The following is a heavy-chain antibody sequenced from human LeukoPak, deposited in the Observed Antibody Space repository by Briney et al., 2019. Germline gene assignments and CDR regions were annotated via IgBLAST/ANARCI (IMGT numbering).Heavy chain of an antibody. CDR3: ARVLHCSGGSCTKDYFDY. V-gene: IGHV1-46*01. CDR1: GYTFTSYY. Sequence: ASVKVSCKASGYTFTSYYMHWVRQAPGQGLEWMGIINPSGGSTSYAQKFQGRVTMTRDTSTSTVYMELSSLRSEDTAVYYCARVLHCSGGSCTKDYFDYWGQGTLVTVSS. J-gene: IGHJ4*02. CDR2: INPSGGST. D-gene: IGHD2-15*01.